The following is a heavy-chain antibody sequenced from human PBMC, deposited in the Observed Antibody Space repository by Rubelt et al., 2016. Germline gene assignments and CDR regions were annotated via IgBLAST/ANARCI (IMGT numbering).Heavy chain of an antibody. D-gene: IGHD3-10*01. V-gene: IGHV3-30*04. J-gene: IGHJ6*02. CDR3: ARGGGFGEQGDYYYGMDV. Sequence: KGLEWVAVISYDGSNKYYADSVKGRFTISRDNSKNTLYLQMNSLRAEDTAVYYCARGGGFGEQGDYYYGMDVWGQGTTVTVSS. CDR2: ISYDGSNK.